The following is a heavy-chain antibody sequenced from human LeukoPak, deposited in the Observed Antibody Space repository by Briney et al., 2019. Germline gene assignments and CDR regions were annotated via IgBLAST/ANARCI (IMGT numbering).Heavy chain of an antibody. J-gene: IGHJ5*02. CDR2: IYTSGST. V-gene: IGHV4-61*02. CDR3: ARGKQFDP. CDR1: GGSISSGSYY. Sequence: SETLSLTCTVSGGSISSGSYYWSWIRQPAGKGLEWIGRIYTSGSTNYNPSLKSRVTISVDTSKNQFSLKLSSVTAADTAVYYCARGKQFDPWGQGTLVTVSS.